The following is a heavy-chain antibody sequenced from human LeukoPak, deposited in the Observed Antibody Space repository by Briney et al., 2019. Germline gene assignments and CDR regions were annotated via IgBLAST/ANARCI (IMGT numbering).Heavy chain of an antibody. V-gene: IGHV3-30-3*01. CDR2: ISYDGSNK. CDR1: GFTFSSYA. J-gene: IGHJ4*02. CDR3: ARGNDFWSGYSMGDY. D-gene: IGHD3-3*01. Sequence: PGGSLRLSCAASGFTFSSYAMHWVRQAPGKGLEWVAVISYDGSNKYYADSVKGRFTISRDNSKNTPYLQMNSLRAEDTAVYYCARGNDFWSGYSMGDYWGQGTLVTVSS.